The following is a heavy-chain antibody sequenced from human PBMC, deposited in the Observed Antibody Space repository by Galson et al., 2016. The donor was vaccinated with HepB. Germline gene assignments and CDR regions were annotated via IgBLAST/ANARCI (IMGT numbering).Heavy chain of an antibody. CDR1: GFIFSNYW. V-gene: IGHV3-74*01. Sequence: SLRLSCAASGFIFSNYWMHWVRQAPGKGLVWVSRIHSDGSTTSYADSVKGRFTISRDNSKNTLYLQMNSLRAEDTAVYYCAKRYCSGSSCYHVDHWGQGTLVTVSS. CDR3: AKRYCSGSSCYHVDH. J-gene: IGHJ5*02. D-gene: IGHD2-15*01. CDR2: IHSDGSTT.